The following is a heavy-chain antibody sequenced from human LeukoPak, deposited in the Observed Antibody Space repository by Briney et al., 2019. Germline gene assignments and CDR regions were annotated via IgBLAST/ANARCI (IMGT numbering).Heavy chain of an antibody. CDR1: GYSFTSYW. CDR3: ARHVGIAAAGTGWFDP. V-gene: IGHV5-51*01. CDR2: IYPGESDT. D-gene: IGHD6-13*01. J-gene: IGHJ5*02. Sequence: GESLKISCKGSGYSFTSYWIGWVRQMPGKGLEWMGIIYPGESDTRYSPSFQGQVTISADKSISTAYLQWSSLKASDTAMYYCARHVGIAAAGTGWFDPWGQGTLVTVSS.